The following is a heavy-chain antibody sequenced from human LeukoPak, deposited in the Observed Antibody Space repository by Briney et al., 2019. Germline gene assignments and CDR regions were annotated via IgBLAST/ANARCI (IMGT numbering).Heavy chain of an antibody. Sequence: SETLPLTCTVSGGPISSSSYYWGWIRQPPGKGLEWIGSVYKSGSTYYNPSLKSRVTISVDTSKNRFSLKLSSVTAADTGVYYCARQGSGNGYWGQGTLVTVSS. CDR2: VYKSGST. D-gene: IGHD1-1*01. V-gene: IGHV4-39*01. CDR3: ARQGSGNGY. CDR1: GGPISSSSYY. J-gene: IGHJ4*02.